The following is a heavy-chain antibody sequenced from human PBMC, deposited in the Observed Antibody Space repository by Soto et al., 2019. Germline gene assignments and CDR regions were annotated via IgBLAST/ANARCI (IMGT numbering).Heavy chain of an antibody. Sequence: SVKVSCKASGGTFSSYAISWVRQAPGQGLEWMGGIIPIFGTANYAQKFQGRVTITADESTSTAYMELSSLRSEDTAVYYCATREAGYDYVWGSYPYKSKVDVWGKGTTVTVSS. CDR2: IIPIFGTA. V-gene: IGHV1-69*13. D-gene: IGHD3-16*01. J-gene: IGHJ6*04. CDR3: ATREAGYDYVWGSYPYKSKVDV. CDR1: GGTFSSYA.